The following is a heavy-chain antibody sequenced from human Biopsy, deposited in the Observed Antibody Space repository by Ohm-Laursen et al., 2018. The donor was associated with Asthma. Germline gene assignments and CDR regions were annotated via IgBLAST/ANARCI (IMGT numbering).Heavy chain of an antibody. CDR1: GGSISSIY. V-gene: IGHV4-59*01. CDR3: VRAVRNEQWLAPFDY. J-gene: IGHJ4*02. Sequence: TLSLTCSAYGGSISSIYWSWIRQSPEQGREWMGNVYWTGSTNYNPSLKSRITMSVDTSKSRMFLELTSVTAADTAIYYCVRAVRNEQWLAPFDYWGQGKPVTVSS. D-gene: IGHD6-19*01. CDR2: VYWTGST.